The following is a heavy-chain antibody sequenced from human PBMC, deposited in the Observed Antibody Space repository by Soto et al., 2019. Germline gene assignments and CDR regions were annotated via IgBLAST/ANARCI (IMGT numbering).Heavy chain of an antibody. V-gene: IGHV1-69*01. CDR2: IIPIFGTA. J-gene: IGHJ5*02. CDR1: GGTFSSYA. D-gene: IGHD1-1*01. CDR3: ARKIKTGTTGWFDP. Sequence: QVQLVQSGAEVKRPGSSVKVSCKASGGTFSSYAISWGRQAPGQGLEWLGGIIPIFGTANYAQNFHGRVTITADEATSPAYMELSSMRSTETDVYYCARKIKTGTTGWFDPWGQGTLVTVSS.